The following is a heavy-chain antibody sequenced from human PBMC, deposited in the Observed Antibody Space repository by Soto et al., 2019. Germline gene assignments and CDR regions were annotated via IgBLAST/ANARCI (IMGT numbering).Heavy chain of an antibody. D-gene: IGHD2-2*01. CDR1: GGFISSYY. V-gene: IGHV4-59*08. CDR3: ARQGTAAAGSYYYSGMDV. Sequence: QVQLQESGPGLAKPSETLSLTCKVSGGFISSYYWSWIRQPPGKGLEWIGYIYYIGSTNYNPSLKSRVSISVDTSKNQFSLNLSSVTAADTAVYYCARQGTAAAGSYYYSGMDVWGQGTTVTVSS. J-gene: IGHJ6*02. CDR2: IYYIGST.